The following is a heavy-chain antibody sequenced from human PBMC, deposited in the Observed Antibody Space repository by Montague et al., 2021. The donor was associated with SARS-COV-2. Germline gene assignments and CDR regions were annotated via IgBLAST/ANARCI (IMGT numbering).Heavy chain of an antibody. D-gene: IGHD3-10*01. Sequence: SETLSLTCTVSGGSISSSSYYWGWIRQPPGKGLEWIGSIYYSGSTYYNPSLKSRVTISVDTSKNQFSLKLSSVTAADTAVYYCAITYYYGSGSYYWYFDLWGRGTPVTVPS. CDR2: IYYSGST. V-gene: IGHV4-39*01. CDR3: AITYYYGSGSYYWYFDL. J-gene: IGHJ2*01. CDR1: GGSISSSSYY.